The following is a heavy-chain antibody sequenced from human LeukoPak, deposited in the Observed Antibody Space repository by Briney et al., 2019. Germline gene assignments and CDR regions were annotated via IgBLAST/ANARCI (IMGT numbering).Heavy chain of an antibody. CDR2: ISGSGGST. D-gene: IGHD4-23*01. V-gene: IGHV3-23*01. Sequence: GSLRLSCAASGFTFSSYAMSWVRQAPGKGLEWVSAISGSGGSTYYADSVKGRFAISRDNSKNTLYLQMNSLRAEDTAVYYCAKDTRAVVPNGGMDVWGQGTTVTVSS. CDR3: AKDTRAVVPNGGMDV. J-gene: IGHJ6*02. CDR1: GFTFSSYA.